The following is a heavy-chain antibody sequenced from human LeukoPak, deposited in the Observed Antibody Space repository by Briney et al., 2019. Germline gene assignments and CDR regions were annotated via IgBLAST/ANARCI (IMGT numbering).Heavy chain of an antibody. V-gene: IGHV3-23*01. CDR1: GFTFSKSA. D-gene: IGHD3-3*01. J-gene: IGHJ4*02. Sequence: PGGSLRLSCAGSGFTFSKSAMTWVRQAPGTGLEWVSAISGRGGHTYYTDSVKGRFTISRDNSKNMLYLQMSSLRAEDTAVYYCANIEAEESGPIDYWGQGTLVTVSS. CDR2: ISGRGGHT. CDR3: ANIEAEESGPIDY.